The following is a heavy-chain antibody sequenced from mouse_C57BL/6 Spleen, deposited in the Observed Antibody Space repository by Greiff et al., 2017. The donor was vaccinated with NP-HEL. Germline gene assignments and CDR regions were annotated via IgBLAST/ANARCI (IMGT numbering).Heavy chain of an antibody. CDR3: ARLGHYEGGFAY. V-gene: IGHV5-12*01. CDR1: GFTFSDYY. Sequence: DVQLVESGGGLVQPGGSLKLSCAASGFTFSDYYMYWVRQTPEKRLEWVAYISNGGGSTNYPDTVKGRFTISRDNAKNTLYMQMSRLKSEDTAMYYCARLGHYEGGFAYWGQGTLVTVSA. CDR2: ISNGGGST. D-gene: IGHD2-4*01. J-gene: IGHJ3*01.